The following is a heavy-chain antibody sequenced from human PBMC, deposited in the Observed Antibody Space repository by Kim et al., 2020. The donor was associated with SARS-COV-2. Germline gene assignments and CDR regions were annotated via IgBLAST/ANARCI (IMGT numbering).Heavy chain of an antibody. V-gene: IGHV1-69*04. J-gene: IGHJ3*02. D-gene: IGHD2-2*02. Sequence: SVKVSCKASGGTFSSYAISWVRQAPGQGLEWMGRIIPILGIANYAQKFQGRVTITADKSTSTAYMELSSLRSEDTAVYYCARVIGYCSSTSCYTDAFDIWGQGTMVTVSS. CDR3: ARVIGYCSSTSCYTDAFDI. CDR1: GGTFSSYA. CDR2: IIPILGIA.